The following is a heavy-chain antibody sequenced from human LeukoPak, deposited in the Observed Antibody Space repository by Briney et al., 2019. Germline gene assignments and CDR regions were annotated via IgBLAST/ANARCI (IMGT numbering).Heavy chain of an antibody. Sequence: SETLSLTCTVSGGSISSGGYYWSWIRQPAGKGLEWIGRIYTSGSTNYNPSLKSRVTISADTSKNQFPLKLSSVTAADTAVYYCARYARSWTSFDYWGQGTLVTVSS. CDR1: GGSISSGGYY. CDR3: ARYARSWTSFDY. V-gene: IGHV4-61*02. D-gene: IGHD6-13*01. J-gene: IGHJ4*02. CDR2: IYTSGST.